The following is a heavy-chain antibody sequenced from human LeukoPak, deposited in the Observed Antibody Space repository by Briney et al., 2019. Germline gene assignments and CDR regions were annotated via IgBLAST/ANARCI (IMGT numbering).Heavy chain of an antibody. J-gene: IGHJ6*02. Sequence: PGGSLRLSCAASGFTFSDYYMSWIRQAPGKGLEWVSYISSSGSTIYYADSVKGRFTISRDNAKNSLYLQMNSLRAEDTAVYYCARYTVAPPYYYYGMDVWGQGTTVTVSS. CDR2: ISSSGSTI. CDR3: ARYTVAPPYYYYGMDV. D-gene: IGHD4-23*01. CDR1: GFTFSDYY. V-gene: IGHV3-11*01.